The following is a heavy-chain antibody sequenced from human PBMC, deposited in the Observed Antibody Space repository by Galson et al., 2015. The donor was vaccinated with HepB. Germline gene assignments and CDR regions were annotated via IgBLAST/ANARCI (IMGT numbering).Heavy chain of an antibody. V-gene: IGHV3-48*02. Sequence: SLRLSCAASGFTFSSYGMDWVRQAPGRGLEWVSYINAYSRAIYYADSVKGRFTISRDNAKNSVYLQMHSLRDEDTAVYYCTRDSGVVYTMDVWGQGTTVAVSS. J-gene: IGHJ6*02. CDR2: INAYSRAI. D-gene: IGHD2-8*02. CDR1: GFTFSSYG. CDR3: TRDSGVVYTMDV.